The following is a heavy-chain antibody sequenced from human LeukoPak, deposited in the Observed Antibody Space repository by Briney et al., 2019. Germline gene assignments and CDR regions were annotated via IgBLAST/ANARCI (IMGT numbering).Heavy chain of an antibody. D-gene: IGHD2-2*01. CDR2: IYHSGST. CDR1: GGSISSSNW. J-gene: IGHJ5*02. CDR3: ARGQDIVVVPAAIWFDP. Sequence: PSGTLSLTCAVSGGSISSSNWWSWVRQPPGKGLQWIGEIYHSGSTNYNPSLKSRVTVSVDKSKNQLSLKLSSVTAADTAVYYCARGQDIVVVPAAIWFDPWGQGTLVTVSS. V-gene: IGHV4-4*02.